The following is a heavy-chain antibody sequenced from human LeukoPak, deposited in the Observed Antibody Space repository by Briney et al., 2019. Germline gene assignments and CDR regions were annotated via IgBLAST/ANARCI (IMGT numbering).Heavy chain of an antibody. Sequence: PGGSLRLSCAASGFTFSSYAMSWVRQAPGKGLEWVSAISGSGGGTYYADSVKGRFTISRDNSKNTLYLQMNSLRAEDTAVYYCAVPVGATSRSYFDYWGQGTLVTVSS. CDR3: AVPVGATSRSYFDY. CDR1: GFTFSSYA. V-gene: IGHV3-23*01. J-gene: IGHJ4*02. CDR2: ISGSGGGT. D-gene: IGHD1-26*01.